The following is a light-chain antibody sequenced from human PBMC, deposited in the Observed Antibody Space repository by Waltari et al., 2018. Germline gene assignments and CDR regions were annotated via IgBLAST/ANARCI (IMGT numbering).Light chain of an antibody. V-gene: IGKV1-5*03. J-gene: IGKJ2*03. Sequence: DIQLTQSPSTLSASVGDRVTITCRASQSIGTSLAWFQQKPGNPPKLLIYKTFNLERGVPSRFSGSGSGTEFTLTITSLQPDDFATYYGQQYSSSSMFSFGQGTKLEIK. CDR1: QSIGTS. CDR3: QQYSSSSMFS. CDR2: KTF.